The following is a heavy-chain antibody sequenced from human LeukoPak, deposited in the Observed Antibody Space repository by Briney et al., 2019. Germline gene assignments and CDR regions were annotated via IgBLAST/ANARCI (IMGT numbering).Heavy chain of an antibody. J-gene: IGHJ3*02. Sequence: GGSLRLSCAASGFTFSSYVMSWVRQAPGKGLEWVSSISNSGGSTYYADSVKGRFTISRDNSKNTLYLQMNSLRAEDTAVYYCARDGVDAFDIWGQGTMVIVSS. CDR3: ARDGVDAFDI. V-gene: IGHV3-23*01. CDR1: GFTFSSYV. CDR2: ISNSGGST. D-gene: IGHD2-8*01.